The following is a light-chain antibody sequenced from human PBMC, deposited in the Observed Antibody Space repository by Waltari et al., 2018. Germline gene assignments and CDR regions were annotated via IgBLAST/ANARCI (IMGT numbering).Light chain of an antibody. Sequence: QSALTQPASVSGSPGPSITISCTGTSSDVGGYNYVSWYQQHPGKAPKLMFYDVSNRPSGVSNRFSGSKSGNTASLTISGLQAEDEADYYCSSYTSTDVVFGGGTKLTVL. J-gene: IGLJ2*01. CDR2: DVS. V-gene: IGLV2-14*01. CDR3: SSYTSTDVV. CDR1: SSDVGGYNY.